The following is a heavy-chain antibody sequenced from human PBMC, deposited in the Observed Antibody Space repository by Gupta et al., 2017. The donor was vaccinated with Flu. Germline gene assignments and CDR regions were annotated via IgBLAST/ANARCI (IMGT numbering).Heavy chain of an antibody. D-gene: IGHD3-22*01. CDR2: LYESGST. Sequence: PGQALELMGTLYESGSTPYNPSLKSRVTISVASSRTEFSLKLHSVTAADTAVYYCARQKISYDSSGPPGWFDPWGQGTLVTVSS. J-gene: IGHJ5*02. V-gene: IGHV4-39*01. CDR3: ARQKISYDSSGPPGWFDP.